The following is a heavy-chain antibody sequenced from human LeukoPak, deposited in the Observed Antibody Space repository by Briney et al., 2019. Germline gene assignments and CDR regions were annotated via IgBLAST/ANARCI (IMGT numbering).Heavy chain of an antibody. Sequence: PSETLSLTCILSGASISSYYWSWIRQPPEQELEWIGYVHYRGITDYSPTLQRRVTISLDTSKSKFSLELSSVTAADTAVYYCASQLGGTTFHWGQGTLVTVSS. V-gene: IGHV4-59*03. CDR1: GASISSYY. J-gene: IGHJ4*02. CDR3: ASQLGGTTFH. D-gene: IGHD1-1*01. CDR2: VHYRGIT.